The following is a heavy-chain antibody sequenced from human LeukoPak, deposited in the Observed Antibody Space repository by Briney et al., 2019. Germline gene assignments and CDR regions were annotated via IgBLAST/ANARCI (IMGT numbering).Heavy chain of an antibody. V-gene: IGHV3-30*04. Sequence: GRSLRLSCAASGFTFSSYAMHWVRQAPGKGLEGVAIISHDGSNKYYADSVKGLFTISRDNSKNTLYLQMNSLRAEDTAVYYCARKNADYDFWSGLSYFDYWGQGTLVTVSS. J-gene: IGHJ4*02. CDR1: GFTFSSYA. D-gene: IGHD3-3*01. CDR3: ARKNADYDFWSGLSYFDY. CDR2: ISHDGSNK.